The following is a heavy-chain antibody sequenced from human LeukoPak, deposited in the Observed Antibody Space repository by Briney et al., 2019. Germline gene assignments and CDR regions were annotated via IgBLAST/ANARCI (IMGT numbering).Heavy chain of an antibody. V-gene: IGHV3-7*01. CDR2: IKQDGSGK. D-gene: IGHD6-13*01. CDR3: ARDSSSSWASFDI. Sequence: NIKQDGSGKYYVDSVKGRFTISRDNAKNSLYLQMNSLRAEDTAVYYCARDSSSSWASFDIWGQGTMVTVSS. J-gene: IGHJ3*02.